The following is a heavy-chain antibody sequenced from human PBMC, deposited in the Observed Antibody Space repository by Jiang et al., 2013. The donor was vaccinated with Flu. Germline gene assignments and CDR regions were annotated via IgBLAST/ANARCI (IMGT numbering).Heavy chain of an antibody. CDR2: IDPSDSLY. Sequence: GAEVKKPGESLTISCKASGYDFTKYWITWVRQMPGKGLEWMGRIDPSDSLYKYGPSFQGHVTISVDTSISTAYLHWSSLRASDTAMYYCASPAHCSRTSCYIHSFDYWGQGTLVTVSS. J-gene: IGHJ4*02. CDR1: GYDFTKYW. V-gene: IGHV5-10-1*01. CDR3: ASPAHCSRTSCYIHSFDY. D-gene: IGHD2-2*02.